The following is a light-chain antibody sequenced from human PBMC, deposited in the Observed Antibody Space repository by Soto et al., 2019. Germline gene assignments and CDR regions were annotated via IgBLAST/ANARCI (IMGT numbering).Light chain of an antibody. J-gene: IGKJ1*01. V-gene: IGKV1-5*01. Sequence: DIQMTQSPSTLSASVGDRVPITCRASQGISSWLAWYQQKPGKAPKLLIYDVSSLESGVPSRFSGSGSGTEFTLTISSLQPDDFATYYCQHYNSYSEAFGQGTKVDIK. CDR2: DVS. CDR1: QGISSW. CDR3: QHYNSYSEA.